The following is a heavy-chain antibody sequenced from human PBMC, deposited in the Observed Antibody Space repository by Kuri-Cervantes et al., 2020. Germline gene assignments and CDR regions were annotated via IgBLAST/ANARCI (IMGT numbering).Heavy chain of an antibody. CDR1: GFTFSSYG. D-gene: IGHD3-22*01. V-gene: IGHV3-30*03. CDR3: ARHAHYYDSSGYYYVGYFDY. J-gene: IGHJ4*02. Sequence: GGSLRLSCAASGFTFSSYGMHWVRQAPGKGLEWVAVISYDGSNKYYADSVKGRFTISRDNSKNTLYLQMNSLRAEDTAVYYCARHAHYYDSSGYYYVGYFDYWGQGTLVTVSS. CDR2: ISYDGSNK.